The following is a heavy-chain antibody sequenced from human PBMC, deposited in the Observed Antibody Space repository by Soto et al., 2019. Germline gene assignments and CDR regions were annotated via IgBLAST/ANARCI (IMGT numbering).Heavy chain of an antibody. J-gene: IGHJ5*02. CDR3: ARDRLLPYDTPPTPWFDP. D-gene: IGHD3-22*01. V-gene: IGHV3-33*01. CDR2: IWYDGSNK. CDR1: GFTFSSYG. Sequence: GGSLRLSCAASGFTFSSYGMHWVRQAPGKGLEWVAVIWYDGSNKYYADSVKGRFTISRDNSKNTLYLQMNSLRAEDTAVYYCARDRLLPYDTPPTPWFDPWGQGTLVTVS.